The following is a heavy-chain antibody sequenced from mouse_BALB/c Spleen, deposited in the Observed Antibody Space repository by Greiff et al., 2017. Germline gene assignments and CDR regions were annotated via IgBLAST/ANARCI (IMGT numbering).Heavy chain of an antibody. Sequence: EVQLVESGGGLVKPGGSLKLSCAASGFTFSSYAMSCVRQTPEKRLEWVASISSGGSTYYPDSVKGRFTISRDNARNILYLQMSSLRSEDTAMYYCARDDGYSYAMDYWGQGTSVTVSS. CDR2: ISSGGST. D-gene: IGHD2-3*01. J-gene: IGHJ4*01. CDR3: ARDDGYSYAMDY. CDR1: GFTFSSYA. V-gene: IGHV5-6-5*01.